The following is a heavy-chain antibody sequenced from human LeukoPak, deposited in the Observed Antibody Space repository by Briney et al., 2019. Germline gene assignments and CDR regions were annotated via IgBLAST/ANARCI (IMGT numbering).Heavy chain of an antibody. CDR1: GFTFSSDS. V-gene: IGHV3-21*01. Sequence: GGSLRLSCAASGFTFSSDSMNWVRQAPGKGLEWVSSISTSSSYIYYAASVKGRFPISRDNAKSSLYLQLNNLRAEDTALYYCARDQENWNYAAHYSYAMDVWGQGTTVTVSS. J-gene: IGHJ6*02. D-gene: IGHD1-7*01. CDR3: ARDQENWNYAAHYSYAMDV. CDR2: ISTSSSYI.